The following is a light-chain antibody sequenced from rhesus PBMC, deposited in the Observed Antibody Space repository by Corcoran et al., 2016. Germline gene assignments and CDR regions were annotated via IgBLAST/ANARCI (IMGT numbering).Light chain of an antibody. V-gene: IGKV1-25*01. CDR3: QQHNSYPRT. Sequence: DIQMTQSPSSLSASVGETVTINCWVSQGISSYLAWSQQKQGQAPKLLIYKASTLQSGVPSRFSGSGSGTYFTLTIIRLQPEDFATYYCQQHNSYPRTFGQGTKVEIK. J-gene: IGKJ1*01. CDR2: KAS. CDR1: QGISSY.